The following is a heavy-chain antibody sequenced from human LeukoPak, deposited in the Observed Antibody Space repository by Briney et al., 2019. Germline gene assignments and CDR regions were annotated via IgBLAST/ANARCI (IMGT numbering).Heavy chain of an antibody. CDR2: IYYTGNT. J-gene: IGHJ4*02. Sequence: SEALSLTCTVSGGSISSTNSYWGWIRQPPGKGLEWIGVIYYTGNTYYNPSLKSRVTISVDTSKNQFSLKLSSVTAADTAVYYCARGGIRFLRRIDYWGQGTLVTVSS. CDR3: ARGGIRFLRRIDY. CDR1: GGSISSTNSY. D-gene: IGHD3-3*01. V-gene: IGHV4-39*07.